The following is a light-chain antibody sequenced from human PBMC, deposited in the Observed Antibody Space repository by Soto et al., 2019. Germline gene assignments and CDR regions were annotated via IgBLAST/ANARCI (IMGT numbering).Light chain of an antibody. CDR2: GSS. Sequence: EIVLTQSPSTVSLSPGERATLSCRASQSVSSSYLAWYQHKPGQAPRLLIYGSSSRATGIPDRFSGSGSGTDFTLTINRLEPEDFAVYYCQQYGSSPWTFGQGTKVDIK. V-gene: IGKV3-20*01. CDR1: QSVSSSY. J-gene: IGKJ1*01. CDR3: QQYGSSPWT.